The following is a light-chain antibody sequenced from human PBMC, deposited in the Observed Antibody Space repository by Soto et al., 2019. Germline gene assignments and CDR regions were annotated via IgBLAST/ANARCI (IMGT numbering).Light chain of an antibody. CDR3: QQYDDWPPYT. CDR1: QSVSSN. J-gene: IGKJ2*01. CDR2: GAS. V-gene: IGKV3-15*01. Sequence: EIVMTQSPATLSVSLGERATLSCRASQSVSSNLAWYQQKPGQAPRLLIYGASTRATGIPARFSGSGSGTEFTLTISSLQSEDFAVYYCQQYDDWPPYTFGQGTNLEI.